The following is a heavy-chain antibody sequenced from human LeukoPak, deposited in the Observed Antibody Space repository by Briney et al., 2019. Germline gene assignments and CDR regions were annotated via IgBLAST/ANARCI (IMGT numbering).Heavy chain of an antibody. Sequence: ETLSLTCTVSGGSINSYYWSWIRQPPGRGLEWVSAISGSGGSTYYADSVKGRFTISRDNSKNTLYLQMNSLRAEDTAVYYCAKDSDLPIWGQGTMVTVSS. J-gene: IGHJ3*02. CDR1: GGSINSYY. V-gene: IGHV3-23*01. CDR2: ISGSGGST. CDR3: AKDSDLPI.